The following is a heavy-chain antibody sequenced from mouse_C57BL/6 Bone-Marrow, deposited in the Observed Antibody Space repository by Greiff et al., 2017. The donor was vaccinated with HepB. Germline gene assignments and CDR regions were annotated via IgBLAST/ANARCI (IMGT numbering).Heavy chain of an antibody. CDR3: ARGSNYAGFAY. V-gene: IGHV5-4*01. CDR2: ISDGGSYT. Sequence: EVHLVESGGGLVKPGGSLKLSCAASGFTFSSYAMSWVRQTPEKRLEWVATISDGGSYTYYPDNVKGRFTISRDNAKNNLYLQMSHLTSEDTAMYYCARGSNYAGFAYWGQGTLVTVSA. CDR1: GFTFSSYA. J-gene: IGHJ3*01. D-gene: IGHD2-5*01.